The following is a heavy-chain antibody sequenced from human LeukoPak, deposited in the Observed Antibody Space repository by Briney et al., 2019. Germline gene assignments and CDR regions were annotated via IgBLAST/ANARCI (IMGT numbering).Heavy chain of an antibody. V-gene: IGHV4-59*10. CDR2: IYTSGST. CDR3: AGTPFRGYCSSTSCLFDY. J-gene: IGHJ4*02. D-gene: IGHD2-2*01. Sequence: SETLSLTCAVYGGSFSGYYWSWIRQPAGKGLEWIGRIYTSGSTNYNPSLKSRVTMSVDTSKNQFSLKLSSVTAADTAVYYCAGTPFRGYCSSTSCLFDYWGQGTLVTVSS. CDR1: GGSFSGYY.